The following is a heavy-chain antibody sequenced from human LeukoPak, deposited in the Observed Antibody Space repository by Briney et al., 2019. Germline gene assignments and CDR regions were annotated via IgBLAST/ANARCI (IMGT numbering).Heavy chain of an antibody. CDR3: ARDRERVVATMGYY. J-gene: IGHJ4*02. Sequence: GGSLRLSCAASGFTLSNYEMNWVRQAPGKGLEWVSYISSSGSKIYYADSVRGRFTISRDNAKNSLYLQMNSLRAEDTAVYYCARDRERVVATMGYYWGQGTLVTVSS. V-gene: IGHV3-48*03. CDR1: GFTLSNYE. D-gene: IGHD5-12*01. CDR2: ISSSGSKI.